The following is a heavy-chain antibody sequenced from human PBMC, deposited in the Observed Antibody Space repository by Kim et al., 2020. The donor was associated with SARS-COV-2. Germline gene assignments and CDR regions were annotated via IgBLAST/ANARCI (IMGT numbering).Heavy chain of an antibody. D-gene: IGHD2-21*02. V-gene: IGHV3-30*04. J-gene: IGHJ4*02. Sequence: GGSLRLSCAASGFTFSSYAMHWVRQAPGKGLEWVAVISYDGSNKYYADSVKGRFTISRDNSKNTLYLQMNSLRAEDTAVYYCVRGWVTATKLFDYWGQGTLVTVSS. CDR3: VRGWVTATKLFDY. CDR1: GFTFSSYA. CDR2: ISYDGSNK.